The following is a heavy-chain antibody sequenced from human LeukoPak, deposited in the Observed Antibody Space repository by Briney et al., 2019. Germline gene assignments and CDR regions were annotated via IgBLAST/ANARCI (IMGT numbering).Heavy chain of an antibody. V-gene: IGHV3-23*01. CDR2: ITPNADRT. CDR3: AIMHGYYDGSGYWVQ. CDR1: GFTFGSYG. Sequence: PGGSLRLSCAASGFTFGSYGMSWVRQAPGQGLEWVSFITPNADRTSYADSVEGSFTISRDNPRNTLYMQMNSLRDEDTALYYCAIMHGYYDGSGYWVQWGQGTLVTVSS. D-gene: IGHD3-22*01. J-gene: IGHJ1*01.